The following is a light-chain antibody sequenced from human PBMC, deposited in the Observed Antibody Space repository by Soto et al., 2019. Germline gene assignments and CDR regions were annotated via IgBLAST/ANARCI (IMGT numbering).Light chain of an antibody. J-gene: IGKJ1*01. CDR2: KIS. CDR3: PQSTHFPRT. Sequence: DIVLTQTPLSAPVTLGQPASISCRSSQSLVHSDGFTYLSWLQQRPGQPPSHLIYKISNRFSGGPDRVSRSWAGTEFTQTISRVEAEDVGVYYCPQSTHFPRTCGQGTKVEIK. V-gene: IGKV2-24*01. CDR1: QSLVHSDGFTY.